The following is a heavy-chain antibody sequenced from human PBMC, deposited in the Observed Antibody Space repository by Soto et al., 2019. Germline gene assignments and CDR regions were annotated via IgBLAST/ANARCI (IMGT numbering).Heavy chain of an antibody. CDR3: ARVEVNYIILTGYKGTGQMN. CDR2: XKQDESEK. CDR1: GFTFSRYW. D-gene: IGHD3-9*01. Sequence: EVQLVESGGGLVQPGGSLKLSCAASGFTFSRYWMSWVRQAPGKGLEWVANXKQDESEKYYVDSVKGRFTISRDNAKNSLYLQMNSLRAEDTAVYYCARVEVNYIILTGYKGTGQMNWGQGTLVTVSS. V-gene: IGHV3-7*05. J-gene: IGHJ4*02.